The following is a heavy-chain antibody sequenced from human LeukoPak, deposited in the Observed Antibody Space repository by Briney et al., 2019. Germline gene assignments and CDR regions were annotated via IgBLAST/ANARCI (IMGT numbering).Heavy chain of an antibody. V-gene: IGHV4-59*01. D-gene: IGHD3-22*01. CDR2: IYYSGST. CDR1: GGSISSYY. CDR3: ARGHYYDSSGYSYLGRDWFAR. J-gene: IGHJ5*02. Sequence: SETLSLTCTVSGGSISSYYWSWIRQPPGKGLEWIGYIYYSGSTNYDPSLKSRVTISVDKSKNQLSLKLSSVTPAGTAVYYCARGHYYDSSGYSYLGRDWFARWGQGTLVTVSS.